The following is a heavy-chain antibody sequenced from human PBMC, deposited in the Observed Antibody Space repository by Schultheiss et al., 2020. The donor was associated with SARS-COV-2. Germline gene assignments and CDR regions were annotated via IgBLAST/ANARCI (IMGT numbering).Heavy chain of an antibody. Sequence: GGSLRLSCTASGFTFGDYAMSWFRQAPGKGLEWVGFIRSKAYGGTTEYAASVKGRFTISRDDSKSIAYLQMNSLKTEDTAVYYCTRDGSYYDSSGYRLMDYFDYWGQGTLVTVSS. CDR3: TRDGSYYDSSGYRLMDYFDY. CDR1: GFTFGDYA. J-gene: IGHJ4*02. CDR2: IRSKAYGGTT. D-gene: IGHD3-22*01. V-gene: IGHV3-49*03.